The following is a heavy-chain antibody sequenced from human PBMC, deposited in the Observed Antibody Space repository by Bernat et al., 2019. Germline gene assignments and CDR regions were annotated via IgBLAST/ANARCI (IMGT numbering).Heavy chain of an antibody. CDR2: IKSKTDGGTT. CDR1: GFTFSNAW. Sequence: EVQLVESGGGLVKPGGSLRLSCAASGFTFSNAWMSWVRQAPGKGLEWVGRIKSKTDGGTTDYAAPVKGRFTISRDDSKNTLYLQMNSLKTEDTAVYYCTTDSYYLGVFDYWGQGTLVTVSS. J-gene: IGHJ4*02. CDR3: TTDSYYLGVFDY. D-gene: IGHD3-10*01. V-gene: IGHV3-15*01.